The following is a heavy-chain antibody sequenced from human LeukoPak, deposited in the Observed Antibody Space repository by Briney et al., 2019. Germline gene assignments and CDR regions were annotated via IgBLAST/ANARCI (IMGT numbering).Heavy chain of an antibody. D-gene: IGHD6-19*01. V-gene: IGHV3-23*01. Sequence: GGSLRLSCAASGFTFSNYAMNWVRQAPGKGLEWVSVISGSGGNTYYADSVRGRFTISRDNSKNTLYLQMKSLRAGDTAVYYCAKVGNYSAGWYYFDYWGQGALVTVSS. CDR2: ISGSGGNT. CDR3: AKVGNYSAGWYYFDY. J-gene: IGHJ4*02. CDR1: GFTFSNYA.